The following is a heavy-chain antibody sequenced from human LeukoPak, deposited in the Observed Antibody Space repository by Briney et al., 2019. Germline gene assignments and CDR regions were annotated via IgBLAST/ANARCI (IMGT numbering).Heavy chain of an antibody. V-gene: IGHV3-30*18. Sequence: GRSLRLSCAASGFTFSNYGLHWVRQAPGKGLEWVALISYDGRSNKYYADSVKGRFTISRDNSKNTLYLQMNSLRAEDTAVYYCAKDRLRYFDWLFDYWGQGTLVTVSS. CDR2: ISYDGRSNK. CDR3: AKDRLRYFDWLFDY. J-gene: IGHJ4*02. D-gene: IGHD3-9*01. CDR1: GFTFSNYG.